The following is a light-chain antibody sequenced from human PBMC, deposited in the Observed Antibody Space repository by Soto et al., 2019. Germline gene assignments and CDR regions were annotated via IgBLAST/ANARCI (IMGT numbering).Light chain of an antibody. V-gene: IGKV1-5*03. CDR2: KAA. Sequence: EIQMTQSPATLSASVGDSVTITCRASQSISSRLAWYQQQPGKAPKLLIYKAASLESGVQSRFRGSGSGTEFTLTIRSLQPDDFATDYCKQYNSYPWTFGQGTKVEI. CDR1: QSISSR. J-gene: IGKJ1*01. CDR3: KQYNSYPWT.